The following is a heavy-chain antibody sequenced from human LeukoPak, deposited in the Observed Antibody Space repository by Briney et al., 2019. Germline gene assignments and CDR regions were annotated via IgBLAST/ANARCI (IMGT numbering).Heavy chain of an antibody. CDR2: IKKDGSQK. Sequence: HPGGSLGLSCIASKFIINDYWMNWVRQAPGKGLEWVANIKKDGSQKYYVDSVKGRFTISRDNAKNSVYLQMNSLRAEDTAVDYCSRGFDGANAFDLWGQGTLVTVSS. V-gene: IGHV3-7*01. CDR3: SRGFDGANAFDL. CDR1: KFIINDYW. J-gene: IGHJ3*01.